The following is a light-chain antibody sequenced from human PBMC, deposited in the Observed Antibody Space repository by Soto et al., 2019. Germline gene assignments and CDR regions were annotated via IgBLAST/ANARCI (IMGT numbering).Light chain of an antibody. V-gene: IGLV1-51*01. CDR2: DDN. Sequence: QSVMTQPTSVSAAPGQKVTISCSGSSSNIGGNSVSWYQQLPGTAPKLLIYDDNKRPSGIPDRFSGSKSGTSATLSITGFQTGDEADYYCASWDSSLSAYVFGTGTKLTVL. CDR3: ASWDSSLSAYV. CDR1: SSNIGGNS. J-gene: IGLJ1*01.